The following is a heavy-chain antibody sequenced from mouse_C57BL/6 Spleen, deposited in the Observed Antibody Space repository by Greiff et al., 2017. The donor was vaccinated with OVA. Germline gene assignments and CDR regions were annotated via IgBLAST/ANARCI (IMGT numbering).Heavy chain of an antibody. D-gene: IGHD2-4*01. CDR2: VWSGGST. CDR1: GFSLPSYG. J-gene: IGHJ4*01. V-gene: IGHV2-2*01. CDR3: ARYDYHYAMDY. Sequence: VKVVESGPGLVQPSQSLSITCTVSGFSLPSYGVHWVRQSPGKGLEWLGVVWSGGSTDYNAAFISRLSISKDNSKSQVCCKMNSLQADDTAIYYCARYDYHYAMDYWGQGTSVTVSS.